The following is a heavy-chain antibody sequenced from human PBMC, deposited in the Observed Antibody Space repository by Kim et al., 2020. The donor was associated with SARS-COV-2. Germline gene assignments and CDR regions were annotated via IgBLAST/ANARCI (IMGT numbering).Heavy chain of an antibody. CDR2: FDPEDGET. J-gene: IGHJ6*02. D-gene: IGHD2-2*01. V-gene: IGHV1-24*01. CDR1: GYTLTELS. Sequence: ASVKVSCKVSGYTLTELSMHWVRQAPGKGLEWMGGFDPEDGETIYAQKFQGRVTMTEDTSTDTAYMELSSLRSEDTAVYYCATDQGMGQLLFRQKTYYGMDVWGQGTTVTVSS. CDR3: ATDQGMGQLLFRQKTYYGMDV.